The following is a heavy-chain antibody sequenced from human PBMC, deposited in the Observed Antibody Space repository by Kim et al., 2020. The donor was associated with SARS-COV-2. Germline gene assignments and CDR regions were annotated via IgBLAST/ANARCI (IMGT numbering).Heavy chain of an antibody. Sequence: ASVKVSCKASGYTFTSYAMHWVRQAPGQRLEWMGWINAGNGNTKYSQKFQGRVTITRDTSASTAYMELSSLRSEDTAVYYCARDTAYYGSGSYYFPRYYYGMDVWGQGTTVTVSS. J-gene: IGHJ6*02. D-gene: IGHD3-10*01. CDR3: ARDTAYYGSGSYYFPRYYYGMDV. CDR2: INAGNGNT. V-gene: IGHV1-3*01. CDR1: GYTFTSYA.